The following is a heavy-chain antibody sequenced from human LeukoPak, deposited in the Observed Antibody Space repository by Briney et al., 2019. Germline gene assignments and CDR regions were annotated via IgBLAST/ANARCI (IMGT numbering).Heavy chain of an antibody. V-gene: IGHV4-31*03. D-gene: IGHD7-27*01. CDR2: IYYSGST. Sequence: SSQTLSLTCTVSGGSISSGGYYWSWIRQHPGKGLEWIGYIYYSGSTYYNPSLKSRVTISVDRSKNQFSLKLSSVTAADTAVYYCARAPDWGPGNYFDYWGQGTLVTVSS. CDR3: ARAPDWGPGNYFDY. J-gene: IGHJ4*02. CDR1: GGSISSGGYY.